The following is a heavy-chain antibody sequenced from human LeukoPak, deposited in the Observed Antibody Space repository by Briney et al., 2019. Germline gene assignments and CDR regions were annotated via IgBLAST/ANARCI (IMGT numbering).Heavy chain of an antibody. D-gene: IGHD6-13*01. Sequence: GGTLRLSCAASGFTFSGYGMNWVRQAPGKGLEWISGISPSGGGTYYADSVKGRFTISRDNAKNSLYLQMNSLRAEDTAVYYCAREEYSSSWLTDYWGQGTLVTVSS. CDR3: AREEYSSSWLTDY. CDR1: GFTFSGYG. CDR2: ISPSGGGT. J-gene: IGHJ4*02. V-gene: IGHV3-21*04.